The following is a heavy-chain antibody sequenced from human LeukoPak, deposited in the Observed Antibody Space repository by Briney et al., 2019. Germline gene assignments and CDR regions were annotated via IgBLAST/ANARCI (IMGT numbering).Heavy chain of an antibody. D-gene: IGHD3-9*01. CDR2: IWYDGSNK. CDR3: ARDGRYYDILTGYPDYYYYYGMDV. V-gene: IGHV3-33*01. Sequence: PGRSLRLSCAASGFTLSSYGMHWVRQAPGKGLEWVAVIWYDGSNKNYADSVKGRFTISRDNSKNTLYLQMNSLRAEDTAVYYCARDGRYYDILTGYPDYYYYYGMDVWGQGTTVTVSS. CDR1: GFTLSSYG. J-gene: IGHJ6*02.